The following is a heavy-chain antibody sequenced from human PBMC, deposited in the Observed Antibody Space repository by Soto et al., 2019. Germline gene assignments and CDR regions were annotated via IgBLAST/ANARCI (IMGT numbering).Heavy chain of an antibody. Sequence: SETLSLTCAVYGGSFRGYYWSWIRQPPGKGLEWIGEINHSGSTNYNPSLKSRVTISVDTSKNQFSLKLSSVTAADTAVYYCARGSQALLWFGELRRAWFDPWGQGTLVTVSS. CDR3: ARGSQALLWFGELRRAWFDP. J-gene: IGHJ5*02. V-gene: IGHV4-34*01. D-gene: IGHD3-10*01. CDR1: GGSFRGYY. CDR2: INHSGST.